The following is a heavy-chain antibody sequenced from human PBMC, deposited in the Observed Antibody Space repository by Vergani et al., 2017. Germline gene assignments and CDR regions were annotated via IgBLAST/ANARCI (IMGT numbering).Heavy chain of an antibody. J-gene: IGHJ6*02. CDR2: LYYSGST. V-gene: IGHV4-39*01. D-gene: IGHD2-21*02. Sequence: QLQLQESGPGLVKPSETLSLTCTVSGGSISSSSYYWGWIRQPPGKGLEWIGTLYYSGSTYYNPSLKSRVTISVDTSKNQFSLTLSSVTAADTAVYYCARQYCGGDCYRPYYYYYGMDVWGQGSTVTVSS. CDR3: ARQYCGGDCYRPYYYYYGMDV. CDR1: GGSISSSSYY.